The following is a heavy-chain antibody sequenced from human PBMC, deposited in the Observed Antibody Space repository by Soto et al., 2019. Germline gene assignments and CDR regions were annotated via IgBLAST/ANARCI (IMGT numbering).Heavy chain of an antibody. V-gene: IGHV3-48*01. CDR2: ISSSSSTI. Sequence: GGSLRLSCAASGFTFSSYSMNWVRQAPGKGLEWVSYISSSSSTIYYADSVKGRFTISRDNAKNSLYLQMNSLRAEDTAVYYCARAGTYSGHDLVDYWGQGTLVTVSS. CDR3: ARAGTYSGHDLVDY. D-gene: IGHD5-12*01. J-gene: IGHJ4*02. CDR1: GFTFSSYS.